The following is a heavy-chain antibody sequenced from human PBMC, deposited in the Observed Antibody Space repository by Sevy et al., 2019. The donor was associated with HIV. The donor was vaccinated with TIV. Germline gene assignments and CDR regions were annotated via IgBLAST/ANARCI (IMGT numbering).Heavy chain of an antibody. J-gene: IGHJ6*02. CDR2: INPISGDT. D-gene: IGHD3-3*01. Sequence: ASVKVSCKASGYAFTGYYMHWVRQAPGQGLQWMGRINPISGDTADSQKFQGRVTMTRDTSISTAYMEVTRLRSDDTAVYYCAGAPTDFWTGGMDVWGQGTTVTVSS. CDR1: GYAFTGYY. V-gene: IGHV1-2*06. CDR3: AGAPTDFWTGGMDV.